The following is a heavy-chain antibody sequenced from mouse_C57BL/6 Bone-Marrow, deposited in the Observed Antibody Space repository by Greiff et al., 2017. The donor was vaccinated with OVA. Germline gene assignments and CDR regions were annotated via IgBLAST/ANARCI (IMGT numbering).Heavy chain of an antibody. CDR1: GFNIKDDY. CDR3: TTWTTVPNYYAMDY. Sequence: VQLQQSGAELVRPGASVKLSCTASGFNIKDDYMHWVKQRPEQGLEWIGWIDPENGDTEYASKFRGKATITADTSSNTAYLQLSSLTSEDTAVYYCTTWTTVPNYYAMDYWGQGTSVTVSS. V-gene: IGHV14-4*01. CDR2: IDPENGDT. J-gene: IGHJ4*01. D-gene: IGHD1-1*01.